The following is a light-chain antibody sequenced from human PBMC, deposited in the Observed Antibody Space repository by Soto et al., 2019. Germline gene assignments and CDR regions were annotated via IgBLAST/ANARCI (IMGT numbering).Light chain of an antibody. V-gene: IGLV2-14*03. J-gene: IGLJ1*01. CDR1: SSDVGAFNY. Sequence: QSALTQPASVSGSPGQAITISCSGTSSDVGAFNYVSWYQQHPGKAPKLMIYDVSNRPSGVSNRFSGSKSGNTASPTISGLRAEDEADYYCNSYTSNNTYVFGTGTKLTVL. CDR2: DVS. CDR3: NSYTSNNTYV.